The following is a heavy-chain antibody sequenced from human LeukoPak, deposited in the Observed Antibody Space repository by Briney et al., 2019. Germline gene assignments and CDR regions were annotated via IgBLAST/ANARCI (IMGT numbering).Heavy chain of an antibody. D-gene: IGHD5-12*01. CDR3: ARGGGYASPIGY. Sequence: SETLSLTCTVSGGSNSSYYWSWIRQPPGKGLEWIGSIYYSGSTNYNPSLKSRVTIAVDTSKNQFSLNLSSVTATDPAVYYCARGGGYASPIGYWGQGALVTVSS. V-gene: IGHV4-59*01. J-gene: IGHJ4*02. CDR2: IYYSGST. CDR1: GGSNSSYY.